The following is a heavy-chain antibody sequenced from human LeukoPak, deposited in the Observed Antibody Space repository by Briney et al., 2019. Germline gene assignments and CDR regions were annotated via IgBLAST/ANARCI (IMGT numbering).Heavy chain of an antibody. CDR2: IRSKTHGGTT. V-gene: IGHV3-49*04. CDR3: ARDAYGSGKGFFDF. CDR1: GFTFGDYA. D-gene: IGHD3-10*01. Sequence: GGSLRLSCTASGFTFGDYAMSWVRQAPGKGLEWVGFIRSKTHGGTTEYAASVKGRFTISRDDSKNIAYLQMNSLRAEDTAVYYCARDAYGSGKGFFDFWGQGTLVTVSS. J-gene: IGHJ4*02.